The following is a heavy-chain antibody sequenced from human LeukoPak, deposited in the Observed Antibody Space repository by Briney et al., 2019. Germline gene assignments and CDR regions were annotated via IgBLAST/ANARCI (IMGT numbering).Heavy chain of an antibody. J-gene: IGHJ3*02. CDR2: ISWDGGST. CDR3: AMVGEGDAFDI. Sequence: PGRSLRLSCAASGFTFADYAMHWVRQAPGKGLGWVSLISWDGGSTYYADSVKGRFTISRDNSKNSLYLQMNSLRAEDTALYCCAMVGEGDAFDIWGQGTMVTVSS. D-gene: IGHD3-16*01. CDR1: GFTFADYA. V-gene: IGHV3-43D*03.